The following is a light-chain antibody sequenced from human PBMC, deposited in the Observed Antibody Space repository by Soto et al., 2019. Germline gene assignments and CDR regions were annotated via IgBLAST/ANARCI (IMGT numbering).Light chain of an antibody. CDR2: DVT. CDR1: SSDVGGYNY. J-gene: IGLJ1*01. V-gene: IGLV2-14*01. Sequence: QSALTQPVSVSGSPGQSITISCTGTSSDVGGYNYFSWCQQHPGKAPKLIIYDVTNRPSGVSNRFSGSKSGNTASLTISGLQAEDEADYYCSSYTSSSTLDVFGTGTKVTVL. CDR3: SSYTSSSTLDV.